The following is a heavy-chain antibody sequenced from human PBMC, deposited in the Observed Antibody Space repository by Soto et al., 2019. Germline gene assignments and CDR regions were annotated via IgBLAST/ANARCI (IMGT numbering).Heavy chain of an antibody. J-gene: IGHJ5*02. Sequence: LSLTCSVSGGSISSFTYYWGWIRQPPGKGLEWIGTVYYNENTYYNPSLKSRVTITVDTAKNQFSLNLRSVTAADTAMYFCARRERYYGSPGWLDPWGPGTLVTVSS. CDR1: GGSISSFTYY. D-gene: IGHD3-10*01. V-gene: IGHV4-39*01. CDR2: VYYNENT. CDR3: ARRERYYGSPGWLDP.